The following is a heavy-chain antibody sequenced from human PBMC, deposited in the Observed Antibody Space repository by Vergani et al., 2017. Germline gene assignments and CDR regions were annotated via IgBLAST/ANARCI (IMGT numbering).Heavy chain of an antibody. V-gene: IGHV3-23*01. Sequence: EVQLLESGGGLVQPGGSRRLSCAGAGFTFDTYTMAYVRQAPGKGLEWVATISSGGGDIFYADSVKGRFTISGDISKNTLHLQLNSLRVEDTAVYFCSYGMDVWGQGTTVTVSS. J-gene: IGHJ6*02. CDR3: SYGMDV. CDR2: ISSGGGDI. CDR1: GFTFDTYT.